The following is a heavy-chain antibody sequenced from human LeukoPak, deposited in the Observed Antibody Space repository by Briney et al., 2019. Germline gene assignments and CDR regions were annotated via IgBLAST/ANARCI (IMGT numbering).Heavy chain of an antibody. CDR3: AQGLVVRGPMGY. Sequence: SETLSLTCTVCGGSISTYYWSWIRQPPGKGLEGIGYIYNSGSTNYNPSLKSRDTISVDTSKHQFSLKLSSVTAADTAVYYCAQGLVVRGPMGYWGQGTLVTVSS. J-gene: IGHJ4*02. D-gene: IGHD3-10*01. CDR1: GGSISTYY. CDR2: IYNSGST. V-gene: IGHV4-59*12.